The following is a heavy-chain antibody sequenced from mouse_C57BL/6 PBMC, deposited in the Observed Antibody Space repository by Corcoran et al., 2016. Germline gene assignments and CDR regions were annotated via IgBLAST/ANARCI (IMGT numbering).Heavy chain of an antibody. V-gene: IGHV1-76*01. J-gene: IGHJ2*01. CDR3: AGPYYFDN. CDR1: GYSFTDYY. Sequence: QVQLKQSGAELVRPGASVKLSCKVSGYSFTDYYINWVKQRPGQGLEWIARIYPGNGNAYYNEKFKGKATLTAEKSSSTAYMQLSSLTSSDSAVYFCAGPYYFDNWGQGTTLTVCS. CDR2: IYPGNGNA.